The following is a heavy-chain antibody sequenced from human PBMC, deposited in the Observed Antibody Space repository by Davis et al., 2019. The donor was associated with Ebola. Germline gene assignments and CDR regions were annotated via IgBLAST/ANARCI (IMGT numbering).Heavy chain of an antibody. V-gene: IGHV3-30*18. CDR1: GFTFSSYG. J-gene: IGHJ4*02. CDR3: AKDRYSYGYLTLNRV. D-gene: IGHD5-18*01. Sequence: GGSLRLSCAASGFTFSSYGMHWVRQAPGKGLEWVAVISYDGSNKYYADSVKGRFTISRDNSKNTLYLQMNSLRAEDTAVYYCAKDRYSYGYLTLNRVWGQGTLVTVSS. CDR2: ISYDGSNK.